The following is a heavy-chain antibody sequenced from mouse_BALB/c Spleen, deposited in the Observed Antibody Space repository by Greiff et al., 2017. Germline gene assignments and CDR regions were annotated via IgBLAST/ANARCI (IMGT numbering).Heavy chain of an antibody. CDR3: ARNYGRYYAMDY. V-gene: IGHV1-69*02. CDR2: IAPSDSYT. Sequence: QVQLQQPGAELVKPGASVKLSCKASGYTFTSYWMHWVKQRPGQGLEWIGEIAPSDSYTNYNQKFKGKATLTVDKSSSTAYMQLSSLTSEDSAVYYCARNYGRYYAMDYWGQGTSVTVSS. CDR1: GYTFTSYW. D-gene: IGHD1-2*01. J-gene: IGHJ4*01.